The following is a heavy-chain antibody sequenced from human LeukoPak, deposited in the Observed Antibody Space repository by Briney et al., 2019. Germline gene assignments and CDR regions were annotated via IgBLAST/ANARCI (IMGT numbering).Heavy chain of an antibody. CDR2: KYFSGSA. V-gene: IGHV4-31*03. CDR1: GVSVSDGRYY. J-gene: IGHJ3*02. CDR3: ATPYCSTISCLDVFNM. Sequence: PSQTLSLTCNVSGVSVSDGRYYWTWIRQRPGKGLEWIGYKYFSGSAKYNPSLKSRLTISIDSSRNQFSLQLSSVTAADTATYYCATPYCSTISCLDVFNMWGQGTGVTVPS. D-gene: IGHD2-2*01.